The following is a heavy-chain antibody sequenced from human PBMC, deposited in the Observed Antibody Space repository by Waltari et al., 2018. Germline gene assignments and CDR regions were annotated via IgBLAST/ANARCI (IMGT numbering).Heavy chain of an antibody. CDR2: IYYSGKT. Sequence: QVQLQESGPGLVKPSQTLSLTCTVSGGSISSGDSYWSWIRQSPGKGLEWIGYIYYSGKTKYNPSLKSLFTISVDTSKNQFSLNLSSVTAADTAVYFCARYSWSYSGSSAINWFDPWGQGTLVTVSS. V-gene: IGHV4-30-4*08. J-gene: IGHJ5*02. CDR1: GGSISSGDSY. CDR3: ARYSWSYSGSSAINWFDP. D-gene: IGHD6-6*01.